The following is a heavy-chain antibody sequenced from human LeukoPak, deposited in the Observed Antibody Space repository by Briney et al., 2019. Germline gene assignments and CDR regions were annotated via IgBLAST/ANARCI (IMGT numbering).Heavy chain of an antibody. D-gene: IGHD3-10*01. J-gene: IGHJ5*02. V-gene: IGHV4-59*01. CDR1: DGSINSYY. Sequence: SETLSLTCTVSDGSINSYYWNWIRQPPGKGLEWIGYIYYSGITNYNPSLKSRVTISVDTPKNQFSLKLSSVTAADTAVYYCARDPGGDSGSYYYWFDPWGQGTLVTVSS. CDR2: IYYSGIT. CDR3: ARDPGGDSGSYYYWFDP.